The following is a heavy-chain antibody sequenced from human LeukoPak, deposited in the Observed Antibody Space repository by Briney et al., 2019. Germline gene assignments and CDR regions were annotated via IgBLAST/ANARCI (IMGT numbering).Heavy chain of an antibody. CDR3: ARGGRGYSYGRPSKFDY. CDR2: TNHSGST. D-gene: IGHD5-18*01. J-gene: IGHJ4*02. V-gene: IGHV4-34*01. CDR1: GGSFSGYY. Sequence: SETLSLTCAVYGGSFSGYYWSWIRQPPGKGLEWIGETNHSGSTNYNPSLKSRVTISVDTSKNQFSLKLSSVTAADTAVYYCARGGRGYSYGRPSKFDYWGQGTLVTVSS.